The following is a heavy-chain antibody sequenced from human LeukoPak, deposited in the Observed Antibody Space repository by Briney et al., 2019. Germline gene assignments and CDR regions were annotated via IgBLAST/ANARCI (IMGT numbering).Heavy chain of an antibody. CDR1: GYTFTSYG. D-gene: IGHD3-9*01. J-gene: IGHJ6*02. Sequence: ASVKVSCKASGYTFTSYGISWVRQAPGQGLEWMGWISAYNGNTNYAQKLQGRVTMTTDTSTSTAYMELRSLRSDDTAVYHCAREGYYDIMTGYSTLGYYYGMDVSGQGTTVTVSS. CDR3: AREGYYDIMTGYSTLGYYYGMDV. V-gene: IGHV1-18*01. CDR2: ISAYNGNT.